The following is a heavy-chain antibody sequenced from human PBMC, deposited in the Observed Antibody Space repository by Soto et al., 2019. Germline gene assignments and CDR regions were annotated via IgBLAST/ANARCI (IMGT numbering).Heavy chain of an antibody. CDR2: ISYDGSNS. V-gene: IGHV3-30*18. Sequence: QVQLVESGGGVVQPGRSLRLSCAASGFSFNTYDIHWVRQAPGKGLEWVTGISYDGSNSYYADFVKGRFTISRDSSKNMLYLQMTRLRAEDTAVYYCAKPSVAGIYWYFDLWGPGTLVTVSS. J-gene: IGHJ2*01. D-gene: IGHD6-19*01. CDR1: GFSFNTYD. CDR3: AKPSVAGIYWYFDL.